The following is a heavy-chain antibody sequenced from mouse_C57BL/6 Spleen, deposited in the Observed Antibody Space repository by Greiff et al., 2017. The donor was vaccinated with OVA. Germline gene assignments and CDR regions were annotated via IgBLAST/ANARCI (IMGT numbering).Heavy chain of an antibody. CDR2: IDPSDSYT. D-gene: IGHD2-5*01. V-gene: IGHV1-69*01. Sequence: VQLQQSGAELVMPGASVKLSCKASGYTFTSYWMHWVKQRPGQGLEWIGEIDPSDSYTNYNQKFKGKSTLTVDKSSSTAYMQLSSLTSEDSAVYYCARRHYSNGGYAMDGWGQGASVTVSS. CDR3: ARRHYSNGGYAMDG. CDR1: GYTFTSYW. J-gene: IGHJ4*01.